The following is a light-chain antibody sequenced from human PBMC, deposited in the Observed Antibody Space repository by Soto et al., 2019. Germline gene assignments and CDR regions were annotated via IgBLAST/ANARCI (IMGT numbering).Light chain of an antibody. V-gene: IGKV3-15*01. Sequence: EIMMTQSPATLSVSPGERATLSCMASQSVRSKIAWYQQKPGQAPRLLIYDTSTRAAGMPARFSGSGSGTEFTLTISSLQSEDFAIYYCQQYSSRPTFGQGTRLDIK. CDR3: QQYSSRPT. J-gene: IGKJ5*01. CDR1: QSVRSK. CDR2: DTS.